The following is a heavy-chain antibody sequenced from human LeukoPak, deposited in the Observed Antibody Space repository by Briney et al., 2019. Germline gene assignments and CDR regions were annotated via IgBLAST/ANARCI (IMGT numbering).Heavy chain of an antibody. J-gene: IGHJ4*02. CDR1: GFTFDDYG. D-gene: IGHD3-22*01. CDR3: ARGGYYYDSSGYYLFGY. Sequence: PGGSLRLSCAAPGFTFDDYGMSWVRQAPGKGLEWVSGINRNGGSTGYADSVKGRFTISRDNAKNSLYLQMNSLRAEDTALYYCARGGYYYDSSGYYLFGYWGQGTLVTVSS. CDR2: INRNGGST. V-gene: IGHV3-20*04.